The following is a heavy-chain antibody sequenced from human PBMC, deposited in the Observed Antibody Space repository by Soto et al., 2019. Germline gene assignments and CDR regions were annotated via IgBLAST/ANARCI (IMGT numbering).Heavy chain of an antibody. Sequence: PGESLKVSCNGSRYNSASYRIGWVRQMPGKGLEWMGIIYAGDSDTRYSPSFQGQVTISVDKSITTAYLQWSSLKASDTAMYYCARVGFLHLLLGGGIDVWGQGTTVTVSS. D-gene: IGHD3-3*02. J-gene: IGHJ6*02. CDR3: ARVGFLHLLLGGGIDV. CDR1: RYNSASYR. V-gene: IGHV5-51*01. CDR2: IYAGDSDT.